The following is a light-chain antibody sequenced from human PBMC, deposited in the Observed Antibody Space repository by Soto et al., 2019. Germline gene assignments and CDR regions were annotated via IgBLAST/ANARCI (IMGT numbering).Light chain of an antibody. V-gene: IGKV1-9*01. J-gene: IGKJ5*01. Sequence: DIQLTQSPSFLSASVSDRVTITCRASQVISNYFAWYQQKPGKAPKLLIYGATTLQSGVPSRFSGSGSGTDFTLTISSLQPEDFAIYYCQQVNAYPITFGQGTRLEI. CDR3: QQVNAYPIT. CDR1: QVISNY. CDR2: GAT.